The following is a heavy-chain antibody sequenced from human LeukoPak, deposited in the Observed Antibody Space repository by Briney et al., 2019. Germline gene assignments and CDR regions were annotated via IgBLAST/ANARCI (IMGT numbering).Heavy chain of an antibody. CDR2: ISFHGTDS. CDR3: ARVTGHYDSSGYYCDY. J-gene: IGHJ4*02. V-gene: IGHV3-30*04. D-gene: IGHD3-22*01. Sequence: GTSLRLSCAASGFTFISYAIHWVRQAPGKGLEWVAVISFHGTDSFYADSVKGRFTISRDNSKNTLYLQMSSLRADDTAVYYCARVTGHYDSSGYYCDYWGQGTLVTVSS. CDR1: GFTFISYA.